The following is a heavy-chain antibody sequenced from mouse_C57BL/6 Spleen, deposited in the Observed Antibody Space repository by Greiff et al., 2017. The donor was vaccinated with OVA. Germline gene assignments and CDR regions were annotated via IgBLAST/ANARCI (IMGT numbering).Heavy chain of an antibody. CDR1: GYSFTGYY. V-gene: IGHV1-42*01. CDR2: INPSTGGT. CDR3: AYSGDY. J-gene: IGHJ2*01. Sequence: EVQLQQSGPELVKPGASVKISCKASGYSFTGYYMNWVKQSPEKSLEWIGEINPSTGGTTYNQKFNAKATLTVDKSSSTAYMQLKSLTSEDSAVYYCAYSGDYWGQGTTLTVSS.